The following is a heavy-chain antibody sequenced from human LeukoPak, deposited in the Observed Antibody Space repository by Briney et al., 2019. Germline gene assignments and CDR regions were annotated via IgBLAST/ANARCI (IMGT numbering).Heavy chain of an antibody. D-gene: IGHD1-1*01. J-gene: IGHJ4*02. CDR1: GYTFTGYY. CDR2: INPNSGGT. CDR3: ARLIQLERQMIDY. Sequence: ASVKVSCKASGYTFTGYYMHWVRQAPGQGLEWMGWINPNSGGTNYAQKFQGRVTMTRDTSISTAYMELSRLRSGDTAVYYCARLIQLERQMIDYWGQGTLVTVSS. V-gene: IGHV1-2*02.